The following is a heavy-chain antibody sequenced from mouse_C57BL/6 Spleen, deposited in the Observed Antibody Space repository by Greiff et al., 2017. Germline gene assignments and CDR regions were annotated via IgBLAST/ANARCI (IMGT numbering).Heavy chain of an antibody. D-gene: IGHD3-2*02. V-gene: IGHV1-15*01. CDR3: TKVSAQATFAY. Sequence: QVQLKESGAELVRPGASVTLSCKASGYTFTDYEMHWVKQTPVHGLEWIGAIDPETGGTAYNQKFKGKAILTADKSSSTAYMELRSLTSEDSAVYYCTKVSAQATFAYWGQGTLVTVSA. J-gene: IGHJ3*01. CDR1: GYTFTDYE. CDR2: IDPETGGT.